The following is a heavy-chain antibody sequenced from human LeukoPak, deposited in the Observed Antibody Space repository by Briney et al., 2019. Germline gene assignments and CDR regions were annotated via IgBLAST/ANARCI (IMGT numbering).Heavy chain of an antibody. CDR2: ICYGGSNT. J-gene: IGHJ6*02. CDR1: GFTFSSYG. V-gene: IGHV3-33*01. D-gene: IGHD3-22*01. CDR3: ARVPYDSSGYYYDYYYGMDV. Sequence: GGSLRLSCAASGFTFSSYGMHWVRQAPGKGLEWVAVICYGGSNTYYADSVKGRFTISRDNSKNTLYLQMNSLRGEDTAVYYCARVPYDSSGYYYDYYYGMDVWGQGTTVTVSS.